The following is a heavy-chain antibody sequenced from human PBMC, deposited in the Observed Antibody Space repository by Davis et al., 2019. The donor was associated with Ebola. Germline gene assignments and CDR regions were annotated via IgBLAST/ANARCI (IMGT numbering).Heavy chain of an antibody. J-gene: IGHJ4*02. CDR3: ARDSWGFADYGTFDY. CDR1: GYTFTGYY. V-gene: IGHV1-2*02. D-gene: IGHD4-17*01. CDR2: INPNSGGT. Sequence: ASVKVSCKASGYTFTGYYMHWVRQAPGQGLEWMGWINPNSGGTNYAQKFQGRVTMTTDTSTSTAYMELRSLRSDDTAVYYCARDSWGFADYGTFDYWGQGTLVTVSS.